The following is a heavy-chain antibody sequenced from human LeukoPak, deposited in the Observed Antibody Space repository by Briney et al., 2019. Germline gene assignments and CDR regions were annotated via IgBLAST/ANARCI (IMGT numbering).Heavy chain of an antibody. V-gene: IGHV1-2*02. CDR2: INPNSGGT. Sequence: ASVKVSCKASGYTFTSYDINWVRQAAGQGLEWMGWINPNSGGTNYAQKFQGRVTMTRDTSISTAYMELSRLRSDDTAVYYCARFGWELQDYWGQGTLVTVSS. J-gene: IGHJ4*02. D-gene: IGHD2-15*01. CDR1: GYTFTSYD. CDR3: ARFGWELQDY.